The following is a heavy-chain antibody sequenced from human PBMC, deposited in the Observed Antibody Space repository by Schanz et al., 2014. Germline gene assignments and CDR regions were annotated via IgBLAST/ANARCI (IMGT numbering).Heavy chain of an antibody. J-gene: IGHJ2*01. CDR2: INPNSGDT. V-gene: IGHV1-2*04. CDR3: ARLSVAGRPHVNYWYFDL. Sequence: QVQLVQSGAEVKKPGASVKVSCEASHYTFNTYGLNWVRQAPGQGLEWMGWINPNSGDTNYAQKFQGWVTMTRDTSISTAYMEVSRLKSDDTAVYYCARLSVAGRPHVNYWYFDLWGRGTLVTVSS. D-gene: IGHD6-19*01. CDR1: HYTFNTYG.